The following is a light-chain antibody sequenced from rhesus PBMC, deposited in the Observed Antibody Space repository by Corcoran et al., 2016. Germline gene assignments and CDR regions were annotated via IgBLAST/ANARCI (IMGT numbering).Light chain of an antibody. V-gene: IGKV1-25*01. J-gene: IGKJ1*01. CDR3: QHYYSTPRT. Sequence: DIQMTQSPSSLSASVGDRVTITCRASQGITNDLAWYQQKPGETPKLLIYEASSLQSGIPSRFSGSGSGTDFTLTIGSLQSEDFATYYCQHYYSTPRTFGQGTKVEIK. CDR1: QGITND. CDR2: EAS.